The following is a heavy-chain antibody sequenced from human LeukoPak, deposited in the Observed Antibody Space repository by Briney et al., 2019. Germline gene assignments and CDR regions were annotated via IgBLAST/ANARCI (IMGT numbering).Heavy chain of an antibody. J-gene: IGHJ6*04. CDR1: GGSFSGYY. Sequence: SETLSLTCAVYGGSFSGYYWSWIRQPPGKGLEWMGEINHSGSTNYNPSLKSRVNISVDTSKTQFSLKLSSVTDADTAVYYCARGVRVVPAATGPHYYYYGMDVWGKGTTVTVSS. CDR2: INHSGST. V-gene: IGHV4-34*01. CDR3: ARGVRVVPAATGPHYYYYGMDV. D-gene: IGHD2-2*01.